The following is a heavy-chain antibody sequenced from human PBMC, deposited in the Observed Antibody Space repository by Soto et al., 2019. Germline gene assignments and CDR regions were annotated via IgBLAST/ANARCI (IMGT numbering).Heavy chain of an antibody. J-gene: IGHJ6*02. CDR3: ARDLNWAVAARPYYYGMDV. V-gene: IGHV3-33*01. CDR1: GFTFSSYG. CDR2: IWYDGSNK. Sequence: ALRLSCAASGFTFSSYGMHWVRQAPGKGLEWVAVIWYDGSNKYYADSVKGRFTISRDNSKNTLYLQMNSLRAEDTAVYYCARDLNWAVAARPYYYGMDVWGQGTTVTVS. D-gene: IGHD6-6*01.